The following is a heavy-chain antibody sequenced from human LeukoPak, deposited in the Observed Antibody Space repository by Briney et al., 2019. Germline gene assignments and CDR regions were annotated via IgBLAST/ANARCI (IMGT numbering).Heavy chain of an antibody. D-gene: IGHD6-13*01. Sequence: GGSLRLSCAASGFTVSSNYMSWVRQAPGKGLEWVAVISYDGSNKYYADSVKGRFTISRDNSKNTLYLQMNSLRAEDTAVYYCARDTGIAAADYYYYYMDVWGKGTTVTVSS. CDR2: ISYDGSNK. J-gene: IGHJ6*03. CDR3: ARDTGIAAADYYYYYMDV. V-gene: IGHV3-30-3*01. CDR1: GFTVSSNY.